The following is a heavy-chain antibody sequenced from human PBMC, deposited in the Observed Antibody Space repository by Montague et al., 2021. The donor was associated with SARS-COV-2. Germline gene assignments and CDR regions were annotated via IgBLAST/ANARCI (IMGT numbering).Heavy chain of an antibody. Sequence: SLRLSCAASGFTFGDYAMSWVRQAPGKGLEWVGFFRSKAYGGTTEYAPFVKGRSTISRDDSKSIAYLQMNSLKTEDTAVYYCTRDRDVVVPAAVYGMDVWGQGTTVTVSS. CDR1: GFTFGDYA. CDR3: TRDRDVVVPAAVYGMDV. D-gene: IGHD2-2*01. J-gene: IGHJ6*02. V-gene: IGHV3-49*04. CDR2: FRSKAYGGTT.